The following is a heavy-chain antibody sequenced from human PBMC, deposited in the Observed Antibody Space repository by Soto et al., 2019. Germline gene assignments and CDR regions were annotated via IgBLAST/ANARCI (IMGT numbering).Heavy chain of an antibody. CDR3: AKDIVAAQDYFFGMAV. CDR1: GFTFGSYG. V-gene: IGHV3-30*18. Sequence: PGGSLRLSCAASGFTFGSYGMRWARQAPGRGLEWVAVISYDGTKKYHADSVKGRFTISRDNSNNMLYLQMSSLRAEDTAVYYCAKDIVAAQDYFFGMAVWRQGTTVTVPS. D-gene: IGHD1-26*01. J-gene: IGHJ6*02. CDR2: ISYDGTKK.